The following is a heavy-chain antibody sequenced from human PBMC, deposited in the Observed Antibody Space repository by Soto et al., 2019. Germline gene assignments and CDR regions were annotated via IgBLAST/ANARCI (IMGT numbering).Heavy chain of an antibody. CDR3: AKYRRTEAEGFTLDY. J-gene: IGHJ4*02. D-gene: IGHD6-13*01. V-gene: IGHV4-59*02. Sequence: LSLTCTVSGDSVNNYYWSWIRQPPGKRLEWIGCIYYTGSTTYNPSLETRVTMSVDTSKNQFSLKLNSVNAADTAVYYCAKYRRTEAEGFTLDYWGRGTLVTVSS. CDR2: IYYTGST. CDR1: GDSVNNYY.